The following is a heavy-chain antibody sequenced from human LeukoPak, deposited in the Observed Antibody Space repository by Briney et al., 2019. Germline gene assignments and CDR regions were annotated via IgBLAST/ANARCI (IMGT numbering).Heavy chain of an antibody. CDR3: ARPGHDYSTLDV. D-gene: IGHD4-11*01. J-gene: IGHJ6*02. Sequence: SETLSLTCTVSGGSISSGDYYWSWIRQPPGKGLEWIGYIYYSGSTYYNPSLKSRVTISVDTSKNQFSLKLSSVTAADTAVYYCARPGHDYSTLDVWGQGTTVTVSS. V-gene: IGHV4-30-4*01. CDR2: IYYSGST. CDR1: GGSISSGDYY.